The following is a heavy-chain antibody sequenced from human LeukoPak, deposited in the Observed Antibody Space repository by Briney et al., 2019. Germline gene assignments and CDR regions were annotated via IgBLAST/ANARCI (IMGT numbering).Heavy chain of an antibody. CDR3: AAVFGEYDFVY. D-gene: IGHD3-10*02. CDR1: GYTFTGYY. V-gene: IGHV1-18*04. CDR2: ISAYNGNT. J-gene: IGHJ4*02. Sequence: GASVKVSCKASGYTFTGYYMHWVRQAPGQGLEWMGWISAYNGNTNYAQKLQGRVTMTTDTSTSTAYMELRSLRSDDTAVYYCAAVFGEYDFVYWGQGTLVTVSS.